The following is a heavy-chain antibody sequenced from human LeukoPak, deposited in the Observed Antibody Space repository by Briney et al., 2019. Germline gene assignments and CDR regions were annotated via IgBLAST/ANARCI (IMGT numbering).Heavy chain of an antibody. CDR1: GYTFSNYG. J-gene: IGHJ4*01. CDR2: ITAYNGNR. Sequence: ASVKVSCKTSGYTFSNYGISWVRQAPGQGLEWMGWITAYNGNRLYAQRFQGRVTLTTDTSTSTSYMELRSLEYDDTAIYYCARDNDKVVDHWGQGTLVTVSS. D-gene: IGHD1-1*01. CDR3: ARDNDKVVDH. V-gene: IGHV1-18*01.